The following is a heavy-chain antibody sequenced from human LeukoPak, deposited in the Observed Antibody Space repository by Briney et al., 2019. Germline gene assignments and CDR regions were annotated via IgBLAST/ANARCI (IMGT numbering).Heavy chain of an antibody. D-gene: IGHD3-10*01. V-gene: IGHV3-74*01. CDR1: GFIISGDY. CDR3: ARSFYYGSGSHGMDV. CDR2: INGDGSGA. Sequence: GGSLRLSCAASGFIISGDYMHWVRQVPGKGLVWVSRINGDGSGADYVDSVKGRFTISRDNAKNTLYLQMNSLRAEDTAVYYCARSFYYGSGSHGMDVWGQGTTLTVSS. J-gene: IGHJ6*02.